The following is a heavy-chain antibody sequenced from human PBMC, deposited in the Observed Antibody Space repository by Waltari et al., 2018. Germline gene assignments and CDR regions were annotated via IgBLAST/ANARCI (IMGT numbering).Heavy chain of an antibody. V-gene: IGHV3-9*01. CDR3: ARDFAGSPTGAFDV. Sequence: QLVESGGDWVQPDGSLRLSCVASGFTFDAFAIHWVRQVPGKGLEWVSGIGWNSGNIAYGDFVKGRFIISRDNAKNSLYLQMNSLRREDTALYYCARDFAGSPTGAFDVWGQGTMVTVSS. CDR1: GFTFDAFA. J-gene: IGHJ3*01. D-gene: IGHD1-26*01. CDR2: IGWNSGNI.